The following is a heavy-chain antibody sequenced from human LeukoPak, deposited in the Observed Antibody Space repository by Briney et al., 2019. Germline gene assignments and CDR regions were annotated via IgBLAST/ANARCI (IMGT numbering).Heavy chain of an antibody. Sequence: ASVKVSCKVSGYTLTELSMHWVRQAPGKGLEWMGGFDPEDGETIYAQKFQGRVTMTEDTSTDTAYMELSSLRSEDTAMYYCATVDTAMVAGHFDLWGRGTLVTVSS. CDR1: GYTLTELS. V-gene: IGHV1-24*01. CDR3: ATVDTAMVAGHFDL. J-gene: IGHJ2*01. D-gene: IGHD5-18*01. CDR2: FDPEDGET.